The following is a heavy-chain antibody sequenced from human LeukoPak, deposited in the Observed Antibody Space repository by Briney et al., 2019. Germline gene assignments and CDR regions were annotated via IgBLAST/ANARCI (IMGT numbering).Heavy chain of an antibody. J-gene: IGHJ5*02. CDR1: GFTFSSYE. CDR2: INHSGST. Sequence: LRLSCAASGFTFSSYEMHWVRQAPGKGLEWVGEINHSGSTNYNPSLKSRVTISVGTSKNQFSLKLSSVTAADTAVYYCARRDDGVGAIGWFDPWGQGTLVTVSS. V-gene: IGHV4-34*01. CDR3: ARRDDGVGAIGWFDP. D-gene: IGHD1-26*01.